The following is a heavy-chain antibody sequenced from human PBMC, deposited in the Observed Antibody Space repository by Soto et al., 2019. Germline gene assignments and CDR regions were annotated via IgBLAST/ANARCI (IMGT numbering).Heavy chain of an antibody. Sequence: QVQLVESGGGVVQSGGSLRLSCLASAFDFSSHGMYWVRQAPGRGLEWVALISYEGSHKFYVDSLKGRFTISRYNSKHTLYLHMSSLRPEDTALYYCAKDFELPDGDYYHYGLDVWGQGTTVSVSS. CDR1: AFDFSSHG. D-gene: IGHD1-7*01. J-gene: IGHJ6*02. V-gene: IGHV3-30*18. CDR2: ISYEGSHK. CDR3: AKDFELPDGDYYHYGLDV.